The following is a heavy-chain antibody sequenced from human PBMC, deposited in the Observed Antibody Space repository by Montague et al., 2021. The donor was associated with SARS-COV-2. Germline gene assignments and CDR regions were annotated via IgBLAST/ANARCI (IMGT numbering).Heavy chain of an antibody. D-gene: IGHD3-3*01. CDR3: ARVSLVSGSSSLFDK. CDR2: IYTSGST. CDR1: GGSISNYY. V-gene: IGHV4-4*07. Sequence: SETLSLTCSVSGGSISNYYWTWIRQPPGKGLEWIGRIYTSGSTNYNPSLTGRAAMSIDMSKNQFSLRLSSVTAADTAVYYCARVSLVSGSSSLFDKWGQGALVTVSS. J-gene: IGHJ4*02.